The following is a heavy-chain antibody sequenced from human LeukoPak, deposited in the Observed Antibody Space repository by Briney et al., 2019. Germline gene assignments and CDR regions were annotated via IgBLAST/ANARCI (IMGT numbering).Heavy chain of an antibody. CDR3: ATNSGSSYRYFDS. D-gene: IGHD1-26*01. Sequence: SGTLSLTCTVSGGSISSYYWSWIRQPPGKGLEWIGYIYYSGSTNYNPSLKSRVTISVDTSQNQFSLKLSSVTAADTAVYYCATNSGSSYRYFDSWGQGTLVTVSS. V-gene: IGHV4-59*01. CDR1: GGSISSYY. CDR2: IYYSGST. J-gene: IGHJ4*02.